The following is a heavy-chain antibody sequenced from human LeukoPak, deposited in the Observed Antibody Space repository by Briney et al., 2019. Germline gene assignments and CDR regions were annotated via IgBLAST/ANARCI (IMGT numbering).Heavy chain of an antibody. Sequence: GGSLRLSCAASGFTFSSYWMSWVRQAPGKGPEWVAFIRYDEANKYYADSVKGRFTISRDNSKNTLYLEMNSLRAEDTAVYYCAKAYCGSTVCYGGGKIDYWGQGTLVTVSS. V-gene: IGHV3-30*02. D-gene: IGHD2-2*01. CDR1: GFTFSSYW. J-gene: IGHJ4*02. CDR2: IRYDEANK. CDR3: AKAYCGSTVCYGGGKIDY.